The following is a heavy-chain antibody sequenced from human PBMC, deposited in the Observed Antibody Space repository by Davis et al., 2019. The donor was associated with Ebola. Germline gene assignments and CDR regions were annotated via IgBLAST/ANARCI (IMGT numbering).Heavy chain of an antibody. D-gene: IGHD6-6*01. CDR1: GFTFSSYW. Sequence: GESLKISCAASGFTFSSYWMSWVRQAPGKGLEWVANIKQDGSEKNYVDSVKGRFTISRDNAKNSLYLQMNSLRAEDTAVYYCARGLAARRYYYGMDVWGQGTTVTVSS. J-gene: IGHJ6*02. CDR2: IKQDGSEK. CDR3: ARGLAARRYYYGMDV. V-gene: IGHV3-7*03.